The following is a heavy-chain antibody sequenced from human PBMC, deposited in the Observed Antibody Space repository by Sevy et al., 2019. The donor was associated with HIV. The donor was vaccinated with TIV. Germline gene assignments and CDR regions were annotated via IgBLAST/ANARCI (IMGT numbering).Heavy chain of an antibody. Sequence: ASVKVSCHTSGYTFTSYRISWVRQAPGQGLEWMGWISAHNGDTDYVRNFQGRVTMITETSTSTAYMELRSLRSDGTAVYYCARAYCRGGRCYSLAYWGQGTLVTVSS. J-gene: IGHJ4*02. CDR1: GYTFTSYR. CDR2: ISAHNGDT. D-gene: IGHD2-15*01. CDR3: ARAYCRGGRCYSLAY. V-gene: IGHV1-18*01.